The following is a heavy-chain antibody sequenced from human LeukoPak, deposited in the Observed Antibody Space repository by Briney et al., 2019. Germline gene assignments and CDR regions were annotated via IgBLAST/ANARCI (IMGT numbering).Heavy chain of an antibody. CDR3: ATVPHLGYCSSTSCYPFDP. Sequence: ASVKVSCKVSGYTLTELSMHWVRQAPGKGLEWMGGFDPEDGETIYAQKFQGRVTMTEDTSTDTAYMELSSLRSEDTAVYYCATVPHLGYCSSTSCYPFDPWGQGTLVTVSS. CDR1: GYTLTELS. J-gene: IGHJ5*02. CDR2: FDPEDGET. V-gene: IGHV1-24*01. D-gene: IGHD2-2*01.